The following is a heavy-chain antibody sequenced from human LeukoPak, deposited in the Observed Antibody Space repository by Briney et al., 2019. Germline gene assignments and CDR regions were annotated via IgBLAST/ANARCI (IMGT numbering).Heavy chain of an antibody. CDR1: GFXFSSYW. Sequence: GGSLRLSCAASGFXFSSYWIHWVRQAPGKGLVWVSGTNTDGSSTMYADSVKGRFTIARDNAKNTLYLQMNSLRAEGTAVYYCYGANAEHWGQGTLVTVSS. J-gene: IGHJ1*01. V-gene: IGHV3-74*03. D-gene: IGHD4-23*01. CDR2: TNTDGSST. CDR3: YGANAEH.